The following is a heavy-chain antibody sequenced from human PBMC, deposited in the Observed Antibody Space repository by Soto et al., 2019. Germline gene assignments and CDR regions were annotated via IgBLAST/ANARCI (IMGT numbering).Heavy chain of an antibody. CDR1: GFTFSSYA. CDR3: AKDPTILAGELLLYYFDY. J-gene: IGHJ4*02. CDR2: ISGSGGST. D-gene: IGHD1-26*01. Sequence: EVQLLESGGGLVQPGGSLRLSCAASGFTFSSYAMSWVRQAPGKGLEWVSAISGSGGSTYYADSVKGRFTISRDNSKNTLYLQMNSLRAEDTAVYYCAKDPTILAGELLLYYFDYWGQGTLVTVSS. V-gene: IGHV3-23*01.